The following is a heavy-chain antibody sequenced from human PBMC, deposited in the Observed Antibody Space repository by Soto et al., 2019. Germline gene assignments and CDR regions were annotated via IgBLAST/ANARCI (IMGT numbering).Heavy chain of an antibody. Sequence: SETLSLTCTVSGGSVSSDSHYWSWIRQPPGKRLEWIGFIYSSGSTNYNPSLKSRVTMSVDTSKNQFSLKLSSVTAADTAVYNCAMSSGYLLGYWGQGTLVTVSS. CDR3: AMSSGYLLGY. D-gene: IGHD5-12*01. V-gene: IGHV4-61*01. J-gene: IGHJ4*02. CDR1: GGSVSSDSHY. CDR2: IYSSGST.